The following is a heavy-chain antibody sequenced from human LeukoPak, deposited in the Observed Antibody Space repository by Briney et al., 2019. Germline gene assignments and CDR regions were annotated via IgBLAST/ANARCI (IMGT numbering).Heavy chain of an antibody. CDR1: GGSFSGYY. V-gene: IGHV4-34*01. D-gene: IGHD2-2*01. CDR3: ARVSGIVVVPAAQEKGYYYYMDV. Sequence: PSETLSLTCAVYGGSFSGYYWSWIRRPPGKGLEWIGEINHSGSTNYNPSLKSRVTISVDTSKNQFSLKLSSVTAADTAVYYCARVSGIVVVPAAQEKGYYYYMDVWGKGTTVTVSS. CDR2: INHSGST. J-gene: IGHJ6*03.